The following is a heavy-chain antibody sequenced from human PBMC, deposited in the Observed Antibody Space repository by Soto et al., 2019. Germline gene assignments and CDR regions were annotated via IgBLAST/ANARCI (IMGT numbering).Heavy chain of an antibody. D-gene: IGHD1-1*01. V-gene: IGHV1-18*01. Sequence: ASVKVSCKASGYTFTSYGISWVRQAPGQGIEWMGWISAYNGNTNYAQKLQGRVTMTKDTSTSTAYMELRSLRSDDTAVYYCARDLDEAYYFDYWGQGTLVTVSS. CDR2: ISAYNGNT. J-gene: IGHJ4*02. CDR1: GYTFTSYG. CDR3: ARDLDEAYYFDY.